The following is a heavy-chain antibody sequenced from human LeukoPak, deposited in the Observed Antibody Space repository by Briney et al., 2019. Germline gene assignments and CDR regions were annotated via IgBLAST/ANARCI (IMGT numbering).Heavy chain of an antibody. J-gene: IGHJ5*02. Sequence: PGGSLRLSCAASGFTFDDYAMHWARQAPGKGLEWVSLISRNGGNTYYADSVKGRFTISRDNSKNSLYLQMNSLRTEDTALYYCAKDQGCSSTGCQLNWFDPWGQGTLVTVSS. V-gene: IGHV3-43*02. D-gene: IGHD2-2*01. CDR2: ISRNGGNT. CDR3: AKDQGCSSTGCQLNWFDP. CDR1: GFTFDDYA.